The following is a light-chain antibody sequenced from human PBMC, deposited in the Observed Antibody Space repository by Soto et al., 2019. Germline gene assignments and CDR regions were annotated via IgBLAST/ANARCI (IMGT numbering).Light chain of an antibody. CDR2: GAS. J-gene: IGKJ4*01. V-gene: IGKV3-15*01. CDR1: QSVSSN. Sequence: EIVMTQSPATLSVSPGERATLSCRASQSVSSNLAWYQQKPGQAPRLLIYGASTRATGIPARFSGSGSGTEFTLTISSLQSEDVAVYYCQQYYRSPYIFGGGTRLEIK. CDR3: QQYYRSPYI.